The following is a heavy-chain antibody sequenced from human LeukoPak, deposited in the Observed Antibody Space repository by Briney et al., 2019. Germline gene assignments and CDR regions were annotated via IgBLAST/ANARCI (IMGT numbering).Heavy chain of an antibody. V-gene: IGHV3-20*01. Sequence: PGGSLRLSCATSGFTFEDHGLSWVRQAPGKGLEWVSGINWNSGSKRYADSVKGRFTISRDNAKNSLYLQMNSLRAEDTALYHCARDLARGGPHARLNYYMDVWGKGTTVTVSS. CDR2: INWNSGSK. J-gene: IGHJ6*03. D-gene: IGHD3-16*01. CDR1: GFTFEDHG. CDR3: ARDLARGGPHARLNYYMDV.